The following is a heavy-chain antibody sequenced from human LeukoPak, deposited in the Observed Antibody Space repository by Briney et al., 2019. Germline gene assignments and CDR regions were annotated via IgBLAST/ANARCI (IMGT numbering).Heavy chain of an antibody. V-gene: IGHV3-9*01. CDR1: GFTFDDYA. D-gene: IGHD2-2*02. Sequence: PGGSLRLSCAASGFTFDDYAMHWVRQAPGKGLEWVSGISWNSGSIGYADSVKGRFTISRDNAKNSLYLQMNSLRAEDTALYYCAKARHRKVPAAILWVYFDYWGQGTLVTVSS. CDR3: AKARHRKVPAAILWVYFDY. CDR2: ISWNSGSI. J-gene: IGHJ4*02.